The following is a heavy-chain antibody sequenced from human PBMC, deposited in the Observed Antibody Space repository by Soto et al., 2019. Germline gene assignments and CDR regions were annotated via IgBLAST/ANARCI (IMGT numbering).Heavy chain of an antibody. V-gene: IGHV6-1*01. J-gene: IGHJ3*02. CDR1: GDSVSNNSAA. CDR3: ARERYGDYGRGTFDI. CDR2: IYYRSKWYN. D-gene: IGHD4-17*01. Sequence: PSQTLSLTCVISGDSVSNNSAAWNWIRQSPSRGLEWLGRIYYRSKWYNDYAVSVKSRIIINPDTSKNQFSLQLNSVTPEDTAVYYCARERYGDYGRGTFDIWGQGTMVTVSS.